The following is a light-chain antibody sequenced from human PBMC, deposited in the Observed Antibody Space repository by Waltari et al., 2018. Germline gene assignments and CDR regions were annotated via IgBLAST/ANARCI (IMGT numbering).Light chain of an antibody. CDR3: YSTDSSVNHRV. CDR1: ALPKKY. Sequence: SYELTQPPSVSVFPGQTARITCSGDALPKKYAYWFQQKSGRAPVVVIYEDAERPSGIPERFSASTSGTVATLTISGAQVEDEADYYCYSTDSSVNHRVFGGGTKLTVL. CDR2: EDA. V-gene: IGLV3-10*01. J-gene: IGLJ3*02.